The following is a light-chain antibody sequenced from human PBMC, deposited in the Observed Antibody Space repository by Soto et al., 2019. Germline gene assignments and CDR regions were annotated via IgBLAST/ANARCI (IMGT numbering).Light chain of an antibody. V-gene: IGKV3-20*01. J-gene: IGKJ1*01. CDR2: GAT. Sequence: EIVLTQSPGTLYLSPGERATLSCRASQSVSSSYLAWYQQKPGQAPRLLIYGATSRATGIPDSFSGSGSGTDFTLTISRLEPEDFAVYYCQQYGSSLGIPWTFDQGTKVEIK. CDR1: QSVSSSY. CDR3: QQYGSSLGIPWT.